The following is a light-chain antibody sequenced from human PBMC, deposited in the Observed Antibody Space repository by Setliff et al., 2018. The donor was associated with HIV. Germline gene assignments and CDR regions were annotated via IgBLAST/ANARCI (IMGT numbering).Light chain of an antibody. Sequence: QSALTQPPSVSGAPGQRVTISCTGSSSNIGAGYDVHWYQQLPGTAPKLLIYGNVNRPSGVPDRFSGSKSGTSASLAITGLQADDEADYYCQSYDSSLSGSDVFGTGTKVTVL. CDR3: QSYDSSLSGSDV. CDR1: SSNIGAGYD. V-gene: IGLV1-40*01. J-gene: IGLJ1*01. CDR2: GNV.